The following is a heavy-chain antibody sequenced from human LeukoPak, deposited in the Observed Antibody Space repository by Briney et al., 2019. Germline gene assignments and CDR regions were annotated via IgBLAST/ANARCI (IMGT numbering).Heavy chain of an antibody. V-gene: IGHV1-18*01. CDR3: AKGPRTVRFGDRHKGMFDY. CDR2: ISAYNGNT. D-gene: IGHD3-10*01. CDR1: VYTFTSYG. Sequence: ASVKVACKASVYTFTSYGISWVRQAPAQGLEWMGWISAYNGNTNYAQKLQGRVTMTTDTSTSTAYMELRSLRSDDTAVYYCAKGPRTVRFGDRHKGMFDYWGQGTLVTVSS. J-gene: IGHJ4*02.